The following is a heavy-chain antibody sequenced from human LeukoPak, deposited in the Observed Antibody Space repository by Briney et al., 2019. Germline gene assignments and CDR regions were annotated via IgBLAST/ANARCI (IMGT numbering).Heavy chain of an antibody. V-gene: IGHV4-59*08. CDR1: GASISSSS. D-gene: IGHD2-21*01. CDR2: ISNNGKT. CDR3: ARRIYSGSVRHLLYSFMDV. Sequence: SETLSLTCTVSGASISSSSWTWIRQSPGKGLESLGFISNNGKTKYKSSFEGRVSMSLDTSKSQFSLTLSSVTAADTAVYFCARRIYSGSVRHLLYSFMDVWGKGTTVIVS. J-gene: IGHJ6*03.